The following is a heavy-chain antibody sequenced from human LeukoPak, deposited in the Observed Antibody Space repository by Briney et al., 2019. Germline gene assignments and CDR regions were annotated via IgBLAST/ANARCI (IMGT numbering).Heavy chain of an antibody. CDR1: GFTFRNYW. D-gene: IGHD2-8*01. V-gene: IGHV3-7*01. CDR3: AREGVPDF. CDR2: IKQDESEK. J-gene: IGHJ4*02. Sequence: AGRSLRLSCAASGFTFRNYWMSWARQAPGKGLEWVANIKQDESEKYYVDSVKGRFTISRDNAKKSLYLQMNSLRVEDTAIYYCAREGVPDFWGQGTLVTVSS.